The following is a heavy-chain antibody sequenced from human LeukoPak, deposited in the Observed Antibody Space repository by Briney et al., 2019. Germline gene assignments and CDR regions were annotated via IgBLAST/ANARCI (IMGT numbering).Heavy chain of an antibody. CDR1: GFTFSSYW. CDR3: ARMDPYCSSTSCYLDY. V-gene: IGHV3-7*01. J-gene: IGHJ4*02. D-gene: IGHD2-2*01. CDR2: IKQDGSEK. Sequence: GGSLRLSCAASGFTFSSYWMSWVRQAPGKGLEWVANIKQDGSEKYYVDSVKGRFTISRDNAKNSLYLQMNSLRAEDTAVYYCARMDPYCSSTSCYLDYWGQGTLVTVSS.